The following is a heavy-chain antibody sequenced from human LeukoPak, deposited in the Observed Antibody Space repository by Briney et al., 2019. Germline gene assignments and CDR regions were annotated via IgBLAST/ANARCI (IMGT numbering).Heavy chain of an antibody. Sequence: PGGSLRLSCAASGFTFSSYAMSWVRRAPGKGLEWVSGISGSGGATYYTDSVKGRFTISRDNSKNTLYLQMNSLRAEDTALYYCAKARYYDILTGYSGFDIWGQGTVVTVSS. CDR2: ISGSGGAT. V-gene: IGHV3-23*01. J-gene: IGHJ3*02. CDR1: GFTFSSYA. D-gene: IGHD3-9*01. CDR3: AKARYYDILTGYSGFDI.